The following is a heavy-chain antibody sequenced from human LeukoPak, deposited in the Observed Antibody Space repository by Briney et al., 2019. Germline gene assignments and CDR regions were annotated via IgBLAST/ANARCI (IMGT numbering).Heavy chain of an antibody. D-gene: IGHD2-2*01. CDR3: ARDGGYCSSTSCYYYGMDV. CDR2: ISAYNGNT. J-gene: IGHJ6*02. CDR1: GYTFTSYG. V-gene: IGHV1-18*01. Sequence: ASVKASCKASGYTFTSYGISWVRQAPGQGLEWMGWISAYNGNTNYAQKLQGRVTMTTDTSTSTAYMELRSLRSDDTAVYYCARDGGYCSSTSCYYYGMDVWGQGTTVTVSS.